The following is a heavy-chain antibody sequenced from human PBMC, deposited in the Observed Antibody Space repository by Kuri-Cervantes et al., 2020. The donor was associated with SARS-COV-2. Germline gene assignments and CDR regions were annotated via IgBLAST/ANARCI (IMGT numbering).Heavy chain of an antibody. CDR2: IIPIFGTA. Sequence: SVKVSCKASGGTFSSYAISWVRQAPGQGLEWMGGIIPIFGTANYAQKFQGRVTITADESTSTAYMELSSLRSEDTAVYYCASSRLDCSSTSCPTGYYYYMDVWGKGNTV. CDR3: ASSRLDCSSTSCPTGYYYYMDV. V-gene: IGHV1-69*13. D-gene: IGHD2-2*01. CDR1: GGTFSSYA. J-gene: IGHJ6*03.